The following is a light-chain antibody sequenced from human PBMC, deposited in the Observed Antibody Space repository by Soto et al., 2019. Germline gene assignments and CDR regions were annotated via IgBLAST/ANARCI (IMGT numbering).Light chain of an antibody. CDR2: WAS. V-gene: IGKV4-1*01. J-gene: IGKJ4*01. CDR1: QNILSSSNNKNY. Sequence: DIVMTQSPEYLAVSLGERATINCKSSQNILSSSNNKNYLVWYQQKPGQPPKLLMSWASTRESGVPDRFTGSGSGTDFTLTISSLQAEDVAIYYCQQCYNSPLTFGGGTKVEIK. CDR3: QQCYNSPLT.